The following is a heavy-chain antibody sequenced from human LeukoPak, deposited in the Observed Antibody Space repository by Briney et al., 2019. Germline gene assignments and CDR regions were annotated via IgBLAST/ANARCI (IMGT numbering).Heavy chain of an antibody. CDR3: ARERRVGDRWGREIAFDY. CDR1: GFTFSNYW. CDR2: INSDGRST. D-gene: IGHD1-26*01. Sequence: LPGGSLRLSCAASGFTFSNYWMHWVRQAPGKGLVWVSRINSDGRSTNYADSVKGRFTISRDNAKNTLYLQMNSLRAEDTAVYYCARERRVGDRWGREIAFDYWGQGTLVTVSS. J-gene: IGHJ4*02. V-gene: IGHV3-74*01.